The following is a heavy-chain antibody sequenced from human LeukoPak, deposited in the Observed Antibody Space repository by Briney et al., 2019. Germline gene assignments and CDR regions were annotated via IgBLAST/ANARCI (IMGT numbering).Heavy chain of an antibody. J-gene: IGHJ4*02. Sequence: ASVKVSCKASGYTITRYAINWLRQAPGQGLEWMGWINMYTANPAYAQGFTERFVLSLDTSVTTAYLQISNLKTEDTAVYYCARHDNDDDFDYWGQGTLVTVSS. V-gene: IGHV7-4-1*02. CDR3: ARHDNDDDFDY. CDR2: INMYTANP. D-gene: IGHD3-16*01. CDR1: GYTITRYA.